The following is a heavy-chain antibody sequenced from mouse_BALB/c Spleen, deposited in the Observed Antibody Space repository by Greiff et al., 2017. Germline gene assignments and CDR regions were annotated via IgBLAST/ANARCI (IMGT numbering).Heavy chain of an antibody. D-gene: IGHD1-1*01. CDR3: ARSGNYYSYAMDY. J-gene: IGHJ4*01. V-gene: IGHV5-17*02. Sequence: EVKLQESGGGLVQPGGSRKLSCAASGFTFSSFGMHWVRQAPEKGLEWVAYISSGSSTIYYADTVKGRFTISRDNPKNTLFLQMTSLRSEDTAMYYCARSGNYYSYAMDYWGQGTSVTVSS. CDR1: GFTFSSFG. CDR2: ISSGSSTI.